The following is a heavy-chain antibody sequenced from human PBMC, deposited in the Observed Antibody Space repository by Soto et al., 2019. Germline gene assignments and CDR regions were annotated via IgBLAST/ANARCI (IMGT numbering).Heavy chain of an antibody. CDR2: MNPNTGHS. Sequence: ASVKVSCKASGSAFKSYDVHWVRQASGQGLEWLGWMNPNTGHSVPSWKFQGRVTLSSNASATTTFMELSSLRSEDTAVYYCAATLLLSGSYGFDYWGQGTLVTVSS. J-gene: IGHJ4*02. D-gene: IGHD1-26*01. CDR3: AATLLLSGSYGFDY. CDR1: GSAFKSYD. V-gene: IGHV1-8*01.